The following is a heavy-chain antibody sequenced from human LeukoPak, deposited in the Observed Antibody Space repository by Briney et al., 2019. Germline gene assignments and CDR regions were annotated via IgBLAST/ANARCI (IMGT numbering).Heavy chain of an antibody. J-gene: IGHJ6*02. V-gene: IGHV3-74*01. CDR2: INPAGSST. CDR3: AKSRGGSGSFTYYYYGMDV. CDR1: GFTFSSDW. D-gene: IGHD3-10*01. Sequence: GGSLRLSCAASGFTFSSDWMHWVRQAPGQGLVWVSRINPAGSSTNYADSVKGRFTISRDNAMNTLYLHLNSLRAEDTAVYYCAKSRGGSGSFTYYYYGMDVWGQGTTVTVSS.